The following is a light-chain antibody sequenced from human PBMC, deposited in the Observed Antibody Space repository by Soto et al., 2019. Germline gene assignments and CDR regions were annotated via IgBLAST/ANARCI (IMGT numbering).Light chain of an antibody. V-gene: IGLV3-21*02. Sequence: SSELTQPPSVSVAPGQTARITCGGNKIGSESVHWYQQKPGQAPVLVVYDDSGRPSGIPERFSGSNSGNMATLTISRVEAGDEADYYCQVWETSNNHVVFGGGTKLTVL. CDR1: KIGSES. CDR3: QVWETSNNHVV. CDR2: DDS. J-gene: IGLJ2*01.